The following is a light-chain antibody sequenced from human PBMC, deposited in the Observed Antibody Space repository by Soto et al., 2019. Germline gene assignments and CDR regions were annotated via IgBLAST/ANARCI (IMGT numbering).Light chain of an antibody. J-gene: IGLJ1*01. V-gene: IGLV2-14*03. CDR2: DVS. CDR3: SSYATSILEV. CDR1: SRDVGGYNF. Sequence: QSVLTQPAPVSGSPGRSITLSCTGTSRDVGGYNFVSWYQQHPGKAPKLMIYDVSNRPSGVSDRFSGSKSGNTASLTIFGLQAEDEADYYCSSYATSILEVFGTGTKVTVL.